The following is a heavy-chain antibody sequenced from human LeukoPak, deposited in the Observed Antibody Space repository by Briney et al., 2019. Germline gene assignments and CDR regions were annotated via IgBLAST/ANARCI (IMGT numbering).Heavy chain of an antibody. Sequence: PSETLSLTCTVSGYSISSGYYWGWIRPPPGKGLEWIGSIYHSGSTYYNPSLKSRVTISVDTSKNQFSLKLSSVTAADTAVYYCARDTMVRGPAGYWGQGTLVTVSS. CDR1: GYSISSGYY. J-gene: IGHJ4*02. D-gene: IGHD3-10*01. CDR3: ARDTMVRGPAGY. V-gene: IGHV4-38-2*02. CDR2: IYHSGST.